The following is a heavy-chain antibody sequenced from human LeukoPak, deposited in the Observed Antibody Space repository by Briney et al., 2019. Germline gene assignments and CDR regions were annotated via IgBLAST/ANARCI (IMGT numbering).Heavy chain of an antibody. V-gene: IGHV5-51*01. Sequence: GETLNISCKGSGYRFTSYWIGWVRQIPGKRLEWMGIIYPGDSDTRYSPSFQGQVTISADKSISTAYLQWSSLKASDTAIYYCARTGIKAARPNYMDVWGKGTTVTVSS. CDR3: ARTGIKAARPNYMDV. CDR1: GYRFTSYW. CDR2: IYPGDSDT. D-gene: IGHD6-6*01. J-gene: IGHJ6*03.